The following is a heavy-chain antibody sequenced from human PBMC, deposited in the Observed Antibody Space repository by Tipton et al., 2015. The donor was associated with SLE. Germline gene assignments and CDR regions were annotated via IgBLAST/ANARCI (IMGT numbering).Heavy chain of an antibody. D-gene: IGHD4-17*01. CDR1: GFTFSIYA. CDR3: ARAGMTTPNSPVDS. CDR2: IYSGGTT. J-gene: IGHJ4*02. V-gene: IGHV3-23*03. Sequence: SLRLSCAASGFTFSIYAMGWVRQAPGKGLEWVSLIYSGGTTYYTDSVRGRFTISRDSSKNNLYLQMNSLRNEDTALYYCARAGMTTPNSPVDSWGQGTLVTVSS.